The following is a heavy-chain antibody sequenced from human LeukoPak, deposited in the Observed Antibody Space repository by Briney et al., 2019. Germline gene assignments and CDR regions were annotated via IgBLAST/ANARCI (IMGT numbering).Heavy chain of an antibody. CDR2: MNPNSGNT. Sequence: VSVKVSCKASGYTFTSYDINWVRQATGQGLEWMGWMNPNSGNTGYAQKFQGRVTMTRNTSISTAYMELSSLRSEDTAVYYCAREGIAAAGILGPGYWGQGTLVTVSS. CDR1: GYTFTSYD. CDR3: AREGIAAAGILGPGY. D-gene: IGHD6-13*01. V-gene: IGHV1-8*01. J-gene: IGHJ4*02.